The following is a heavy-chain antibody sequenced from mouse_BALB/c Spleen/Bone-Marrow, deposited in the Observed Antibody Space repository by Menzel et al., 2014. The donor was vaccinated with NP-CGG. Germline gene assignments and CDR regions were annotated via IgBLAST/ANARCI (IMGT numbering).Heavy chain of an antibody. D-gene: IGHD2-3*01. CDR3: AREDDGYYDWYFDV. CDR2: IYPGDGDT. V-gene: IGHV1-87*01. Sequence: VQLQQSGAELARPGASVKLSCKASGYTFTSYWMQWVKQRPGQGLEWIGAIYPGDGDTRYTQKFKGKATSTADKSSSTAYMQLSSLASEDSAVYYCAREDDGYYDWYFDVWGAGTTVTVSS. J-gene: IGHJ1*01. CDR1: GYTFTSYW.